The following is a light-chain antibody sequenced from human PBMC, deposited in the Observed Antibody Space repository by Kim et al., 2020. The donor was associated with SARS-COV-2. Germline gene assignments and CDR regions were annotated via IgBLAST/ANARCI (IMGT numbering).Light chain of an antibody. J-gene: IGLJ2*01. CDR2: DVS. CDR3: CSYAGSYTV. CDR1: SNDVDGYNY. V-gene: IGLV2-11*03. Sequence: PGQSVAISCTGTSNDVDGYNYVSWYQQHPGKAPNLLIYDVSNRPSGVPDRFSGSKSGNTASLTISGLQPEDEADYYCCSYAGSYTVFGGGTQLTVL.